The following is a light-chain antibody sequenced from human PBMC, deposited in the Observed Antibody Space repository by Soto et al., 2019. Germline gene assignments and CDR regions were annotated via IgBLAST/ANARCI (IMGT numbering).Light chain of an antibody. CDR3: CSSTHTVLI. V-gene: IGLV2-14*01. CDR1: RSDVGNYDY. CDR2: DGT. J-gene: IGLJ2*01. Sequence: QSALTQPASVSGSPGQSITISCTGIRSDVGNYDYVSWYQQRPGKAPKLMIYDGTARPSGVSSRFSGFKSVNTASLTISGLQAEDEGNYYCCSSTHTVLIFGGGTQLTVL.